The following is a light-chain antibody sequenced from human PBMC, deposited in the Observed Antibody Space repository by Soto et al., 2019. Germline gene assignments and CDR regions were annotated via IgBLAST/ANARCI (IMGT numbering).Light chain of an antibody. Sequence: QSVLTQPASVSGSPGQSVTISCTGISDGLHGYTYVSWYQHHPDKAPNLIIYEVNKRPSGVPDRFSGSKSGNTASLTVSGLQAEDEADYYCSSYAGSSNVFGTGTKLTVL. CDR2: EVN. CDR3: SSYAGSSNV. J-gene: IGLJ1*01. V-gene: IGLV2-8*01. CDR1: SDGLHGYTY.